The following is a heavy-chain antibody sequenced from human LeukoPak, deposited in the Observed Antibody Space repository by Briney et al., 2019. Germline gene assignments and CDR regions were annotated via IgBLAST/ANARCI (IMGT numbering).Heavy chain of an antibody. J-gene: IGHJ4*02. V-gene: IGHV4-31*03. CDR3: ARYCSSTSCPFDY. Sequence: PSQTLSLTCTVSGDSVISGTSFWGWIRQHPGKGLAWVGYIHHSGHTYDNPSLQSRVIISMDKSKNQFSLKLNSVTAADTAVYYCARYCSSTSCPFDYWGQGALVTVSS. CDR2: IHHSGHT. D-gene: IGHD2-2*01. CDR1: GDSVISGTSF.